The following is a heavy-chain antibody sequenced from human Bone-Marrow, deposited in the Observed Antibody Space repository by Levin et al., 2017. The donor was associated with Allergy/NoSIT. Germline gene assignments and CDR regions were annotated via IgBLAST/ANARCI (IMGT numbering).Heavy chain of an antibody. V-gene: IGHV4-39*01. Sequence: SETLSLTCTVSGGSISSSGYYWGWIRQPPGKGLEWIGSIYYSGSTYYNPSLKSRVTMSVDTSKNQFSLKLTSVTAADTAVYYCARRADYDSSGYYGYYFDYWGQGTLVTVSS. J-gene: IGHJ4*02. CDR1: GGSISSSGYY. CDR3: ARRADYDSSGYYGYYFDY. D-gene: IGHD3-22*01. CDR2: IYYSGST.